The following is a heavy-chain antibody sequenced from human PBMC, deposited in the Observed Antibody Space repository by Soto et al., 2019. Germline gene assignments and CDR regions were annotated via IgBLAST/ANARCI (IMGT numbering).Heavy chain of an antibody. J-gene: IGHJ5*02. CDR1: GYTFTGYY. D-gene: IGHD2-15*01. Sequence: ASVKVSCKASGYTFTGYYMQWVRQAPGQGLEWMGWINPNSGGTNYAQKFQGWVTMTRDTSISTAYMELSRLRSDDTAVYYCARGPIGYCSGGSCPLGWFDPWGQGTLVTVSS. V-gene: IGHV1-2*04. CDR2: INPNSGGT. CDR3: ARGPIGYCSGGSCPLGWFDP.